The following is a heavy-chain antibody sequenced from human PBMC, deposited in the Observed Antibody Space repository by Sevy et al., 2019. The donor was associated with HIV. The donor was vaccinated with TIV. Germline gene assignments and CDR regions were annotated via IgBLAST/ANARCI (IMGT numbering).Heavy chain of an antibody. CDR2: ISGSGGST. CDR3: AKEYYYVSSSSVGAFDI. CDR1: GFTFSSYA. Sequence: GGSLRLSCAASGFTFSSYAMSWVRQAPGKGLEWVSAISGSGGSTYYADSVKGRFTISRDNSKNKLYLQMNSLRAEDTAVYYCAKEYYYVSSSSVGAFDIWGQGTMVTVSS. D-gene: IGHD3-22*01. J-gene: IGHJ3*02. V-gene: IGHV3-23*01.